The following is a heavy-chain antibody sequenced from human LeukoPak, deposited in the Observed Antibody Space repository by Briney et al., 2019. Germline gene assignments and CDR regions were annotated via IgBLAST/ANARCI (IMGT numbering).Heavy chain of an antibody. D-gene: IGHD6-6*01. CDR1: GFTFSSYS. J-gene: IGHJ4*02. CDR3: ARGGGYSSSPTGDY. CDR2: ISSSSSYI. V-gene: IGHV3-21*01. Sequence: GGPLRLSCAASGFTFSSYSMNWVRQAPGKGLEWVSSISSSSSYIYYADSVKGRFTISRDNAKNSLYLQMNSLRAEDTAVYYCARGGGYSSSPTGDYWGQGTLVTVSS.